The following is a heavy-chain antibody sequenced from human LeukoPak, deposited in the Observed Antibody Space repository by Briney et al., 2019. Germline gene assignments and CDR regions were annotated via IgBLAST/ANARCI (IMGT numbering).Heavy chain of an antibody. CDR2: IYTSGST. CDR1: GVSISSGSYY. CDR3: ARGQQWLGQDI. D-gene: IGHD6-19*01. J-gene: IGHJ3*02. Sequence: KPSETLSLTCTVSGVSISSGSYYWSWIRQPAGKGLEWIGRIYTSGSTNYNPSLKSRVTISVDTSKNQFSLKLSSVTAADTAVYYCARGQQWLGQDIWGQGTMVTVSS. V-gene: IGHV4-61*02.